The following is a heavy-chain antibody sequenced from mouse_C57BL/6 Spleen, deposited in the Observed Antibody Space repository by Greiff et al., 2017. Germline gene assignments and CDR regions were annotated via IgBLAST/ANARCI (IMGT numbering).Heavy chain of an antibody. CDR2: IYPGSGST. V-gene: IGHV1-55*01. CDR1: GYTFPSYW. D-gene: IGHD1-1*01. CDR3: AREGDYYGSSEDYFDY. Sequence: VQLQQPGAELVKPGASVKMSCKASGYTFPSYWITWVKQRPGQGLEWIGDIYPGSGSTNYNEKFKSKATLTVDTSSRTAYMQLSSLTSEDSAVYYCAREGDYYGSSEDYFDYWGQGTTLTVSS. J-gene: IGHJ2*01.